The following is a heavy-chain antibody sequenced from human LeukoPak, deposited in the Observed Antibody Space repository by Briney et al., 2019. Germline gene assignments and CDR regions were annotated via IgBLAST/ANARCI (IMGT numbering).Heavy chain of an antibody. CDR3: ARGHLRYSSGWYKLGNLDY. J-gene: IGHJ4*02. CDR2: ISGSGGST. D-gene: IGHD6-19*01. CDR1: GFTFSSYA. Sequence: GGSLRLSCAASGFTFSSYAMSWVRQAPGKGLEWVSAISGSGGSTYYADSVKGRFTISRDNSKNTLYLQMNSLRAEDTAVYYCARGHLRYSSGWYKLGNLDYWGQGTLVTVSS. V-gene: IGHV3-23*01.